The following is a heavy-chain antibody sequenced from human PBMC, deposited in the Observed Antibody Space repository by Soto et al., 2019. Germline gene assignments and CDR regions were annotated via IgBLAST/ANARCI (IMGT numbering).Heavy chain of an antibody. J-gene: IGHJ3*01. CDR3: AKRLYNSNAFDF. CDR2: ISGSGGST. V-gene: IGHV3-23*01. D-gene: IGHD1-1*01. CDR1: GFTFSSYA. Sequence: GGSLRLSCATSGFTFSSYAMSWVRQAPGKGLEWVSAISGSGGSTYYADSVKGRFTISRDNSKNTLYLQMNSLRADDTAVFYCAKRLYNSNAFDFWGQGTMVTVSS.